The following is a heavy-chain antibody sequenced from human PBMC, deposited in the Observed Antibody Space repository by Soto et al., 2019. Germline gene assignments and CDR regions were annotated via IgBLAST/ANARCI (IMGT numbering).Heavy chain of an antibody. CDR2: IYPGDSDT. CDR1: GYSFTSYW. J-gene: IGHJ6*02. V-gene: IGHV5-51*01. D-gene: IGHD3-22*01. Sequence: GESLKISCRGSGYSFTSYWIGWVRQMPGKGLEWMGIIYPGDSDTRYSPSFQGQVTISADKSISTAYLQWSSLKASDTAMYYCARHQGYDSTGYYYTPTYYYGMDVWGQGTKVTVSS. CDR3: ARHQGYDSTGYYYTPTYYYGMDV.